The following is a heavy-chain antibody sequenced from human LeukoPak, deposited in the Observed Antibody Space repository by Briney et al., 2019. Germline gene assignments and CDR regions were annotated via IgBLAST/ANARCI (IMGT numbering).Heavy chain of an antibody. CDR3: ARDYLLLWFGELQYYFDY. V-gene: IGHV3-33*01. Sequence: GGSLRLSCAASGFTFSSYGMHWVRQAPGKGLEWVAVIWYDGSNKYYADSVKGRFTISRDNSKNTLYLQMNSLRAEDTAVYYCARDYLLLWFGELQYYFDYWGQGTLVPVSS. CDR2: IWYDGSNK. J-gene: IGHJ4*02. D-gene: IGHD3-10*01. CDR1: GFTFSSYG.